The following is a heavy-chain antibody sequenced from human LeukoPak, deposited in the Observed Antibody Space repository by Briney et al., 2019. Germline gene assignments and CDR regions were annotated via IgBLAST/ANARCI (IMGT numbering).Heavy chain of an antibody. CDR2: IIPIFGTA. V-gene: IGHV1-69*13. CDR1: GGTFSSYA. CDR3: ASHGIAARHFDY. Sequence: ASVKVSCKASGGTFSSYAISWVRQAPGQGLEWMGGIIPIFGTANYAQKFQGRDTITADESTSTAYMELSSLRSEDTAVYYCASHGIAARHFDYWGQGTLVTVSS. J-gene: IGHJ4*02. D-gene: IGHD6-6*01.